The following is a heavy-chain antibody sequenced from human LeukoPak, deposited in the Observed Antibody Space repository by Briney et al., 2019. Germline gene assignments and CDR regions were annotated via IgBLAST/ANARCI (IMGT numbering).Heavy chain of an antibody. CDR1: GFTFSSYA. J-gene: IGHJ4*02. CDR2: ISYDGSNK. Sequence: GGSLRLSCAASGFTFSSYAMHWVRQAPGKGLEWVAVISYDGSNKYYADSVKGRFTISRDNSKNTLYLQINSLRAEDTAVYYCAGYNCSSTTCYTGGFDYWGQGTLVTVSS. V-gene: IGHV3-30-3*01. CDR3: AGYNCSSTTCYTGGFDY. D-gene: IGHD2-2*02.